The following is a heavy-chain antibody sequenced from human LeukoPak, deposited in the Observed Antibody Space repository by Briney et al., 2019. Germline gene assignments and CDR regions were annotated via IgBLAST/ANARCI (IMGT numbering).Heavy chain of an antibody. CDR3: ARDLTGTSYY. D-gene: IGHD1-7*01. J-gene: IGHJ4*02. CDR2: ISSSGTTI. V-gene: IGHV3-48*03. Sequence: GGSLRLSCAASGFTFSSYEMNWVRQAPGRGLEWVSYISSSGTTINYTDSVKGRFTIFRDNAKNSLYLQMNSLRVEDTAVYFCARDLTGTSYYWGQGTLVTVSS. CDR1: GFTFSSYE.